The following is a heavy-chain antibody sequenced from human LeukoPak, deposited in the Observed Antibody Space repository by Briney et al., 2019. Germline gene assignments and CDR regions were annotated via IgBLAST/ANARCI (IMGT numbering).Heavy chain of an antibody. D-gene: IGHD2-21*02. CDR3: TRTPPKGDIDN. CDR2: MSPKTGKT. Sequence: GASVNVSCKASGYTFIAYDINWVRQAPGRGLEWLGWMSPKTGKTGYGQKFQGRVTMARDTSISTAYMELSGLTSEDTAVYYCTRTPPKGDIDNWGLGTQVIVSS. CDR1: GYTFIAYD. J-gene: IGHJ4*02. V-gene: IGHV1-8*01.